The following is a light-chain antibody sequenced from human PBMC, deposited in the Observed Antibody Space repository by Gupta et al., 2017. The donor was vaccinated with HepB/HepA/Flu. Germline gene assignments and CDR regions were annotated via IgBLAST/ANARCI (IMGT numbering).Light chain of an antibody. CDR2: DDK. J-gene: IGLJ1*01. CDR3: GAWDSSLSVFV. Sequence: QSVLTQPPSVSAAPGQKVTISCSGSSSNVGSNYVLWCQQLPGTTPKLLIYDDKKRSSGIPDRFSGSRSGTSATLGITGLQTGDEADYYCGAWDSSLSVFVFGTGTKVTVL. V-gene: IGLV1-51*01. CDR1: SSNVGSNY.